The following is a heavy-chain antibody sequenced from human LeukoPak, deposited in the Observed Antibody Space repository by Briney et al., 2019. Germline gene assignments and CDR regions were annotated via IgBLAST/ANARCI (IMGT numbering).Heavy chain of an antibody. V-gene: IGHV4-39*01. CDR3: AGRNPATDFDWLLSYYYYYYMDV. CDR2: IYYSGST. D-gene: IGHD3-9*01. CDR1: GYSISSSSYY. J-gene: IGHJ6*03. Sequence: PSETLSLTCTVSGYSISSSSYYWGWIRQPPGKGLEWIGSIYYSGSTYYNPSLKSRVTISVDTSKNQFSLKLSSVTAADTAVYYCAGRNPATDFDWLLSYYYYYYMDVWGKGTTVTISS.